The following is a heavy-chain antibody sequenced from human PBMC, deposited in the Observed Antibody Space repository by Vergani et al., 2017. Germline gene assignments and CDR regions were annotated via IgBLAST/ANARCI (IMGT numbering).Heavy chain of an antibody. CDR1: GGSISSSSYY. CDR2: IYYSGST. CDR3: ATQHPSSSSYYYYYGMDV. V-gene: IGHV4-39*01. J-gene: IGHJ6*02. D-gene: IGHD6-6*01. Sequence: QLQLQESGPGLVKPSETLSLTCTVSGGSISSSSYYWGWIRQPPGKGLEWIGSIYYSGSTYYNPSLKSRVTISVDTSKNQFSLKLSSVTAADTAVYYCATQHPSSSSYYYYYGMDVWGQGTTVTVSS.